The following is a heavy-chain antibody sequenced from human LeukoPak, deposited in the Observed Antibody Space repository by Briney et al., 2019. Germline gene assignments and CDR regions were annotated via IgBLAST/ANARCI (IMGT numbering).Heavy chain of an antibody. J-gene: IGHJ5*02. V-gene: IGHV3-7*01. CDR1: GFTFSSYW. D-gene: IGHD2-21*02. CDR3: ARLRQVTAIPCDGFDP. Sequence: PGGSLRLSCAASGFTFSSYWMSWVRQAPGKGLEWVANIKQDGSEKYYVDSVKGRFTISRDNAKNSLYLQMNSLRAEDTAVYYCARLRQVTAIPCDGFDPWGQGTLVTVSS. CDR2: IKQDGSEK.